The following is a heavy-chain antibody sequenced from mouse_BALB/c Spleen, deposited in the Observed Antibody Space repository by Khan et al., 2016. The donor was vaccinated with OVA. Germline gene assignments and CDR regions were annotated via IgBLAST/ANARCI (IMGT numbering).Heavy chain of an antibody. CDR2: ISYSGNT. J-gene: IGHJ2*01. CDR1: GYSITSDYA. Sequence: VQLKESGSGLVKPSQSLSLTCTVTGYSITSDYAWNWIRQFPGNKLEWLGYISYSGNTKYNPSLKSRISVTRDTSKNQFFLQLNSVTTEDTATYYCARVHGGDFDYWGQGTTLTVSS. V-gene: IGHV3-2*02. CDR3: ARVHGGDFDY.